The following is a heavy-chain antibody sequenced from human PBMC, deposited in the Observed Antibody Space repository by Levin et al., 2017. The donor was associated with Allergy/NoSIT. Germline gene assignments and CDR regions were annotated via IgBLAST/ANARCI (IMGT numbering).Heavy chain of an antibody. CDR1: XXXXTXXX. CDR2: ISPDDSDT. D-gene: IGHD2-2*02. V-gene: IGHV5-51*01. CDR3: ARRALNTQGFDY. Sequence: GESLKISCKGSXXXXTXXXXXXXXXXXXKGLEWMGIISPDDSDTRYSPSFQGQVTISADKSTSTAYLQWNSLKASDTAMYYCARRALNTQGFDYWGQGTLVTVSS. J-gene: IGHJ4*02.